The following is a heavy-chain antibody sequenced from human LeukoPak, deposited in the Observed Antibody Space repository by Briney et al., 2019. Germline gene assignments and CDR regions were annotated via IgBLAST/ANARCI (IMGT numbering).Heavy chain of an antibody. CDR3: ARLRWQLVGPYFDY. Sequence: SETLSLTCRFSGDSISTYYWSWIRQSPGKGLDWIGHIYSSGNTDYNSSLKSRVTISVDTSKSQFSLRLSSVTATDTAVYYCARLRWQLVGPYFDYWGQGILVTVSS. J-gene: IGHJ4*02. CDR1: GDSISTYY. D-gene: IGHD1-26*01. V-gene: IGHV4-4*07. CDR2: IYSSGNT.